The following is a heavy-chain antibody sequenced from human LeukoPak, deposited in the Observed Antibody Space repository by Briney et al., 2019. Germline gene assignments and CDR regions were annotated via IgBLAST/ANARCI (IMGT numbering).Heavy chain of an antibody. Sequence: GASVKVSCKASGYTFTSYYMHRVRQAPGQGLEWMGIINPSGGSTSYAQKFQGRVTMTRDTSTSTVYMELSSLRSEDTAVYYCARDSGYDLRVLDYYGMDVWGQGTTVTVSS. V-gene: IGHV1-46*01. D-gene: IGHD5-12*01. CDR2: INPSGGST. CDR1: GYTFTSYY. J-gene: IGHJ6*02. CDR3: ARDSGYDLRVLDYYGMDV.